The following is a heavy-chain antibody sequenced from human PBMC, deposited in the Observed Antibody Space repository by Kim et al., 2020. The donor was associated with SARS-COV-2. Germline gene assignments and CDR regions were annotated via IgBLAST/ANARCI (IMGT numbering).Heavy chain of an antibody. V-gene: IGHV3-30*18. D-gene: IGHD3-22*01. CDR1: GFTFSSYG. CDR2: ISYDGSNK. CDR3: AKASSGYYGFDY. J-gene: IGHJ4*02. Sequence: GGSLRLSCAASGFTFSSYGMHWVRQAPGKGLEWVAVISYDGSNKYYADSVKGRFTISRDNSKNTLYLQMNSLRAEDTAVYYCAKASSGYYGFDYWGQGTLVTVSS.